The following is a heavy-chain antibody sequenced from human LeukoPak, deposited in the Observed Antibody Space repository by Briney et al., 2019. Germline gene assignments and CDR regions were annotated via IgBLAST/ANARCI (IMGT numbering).Heavy chain of an antibody. V-gene: IGHV5-10-1*01. J-gene: IGHJ4*02. Sequence: AGESLEISCKGSGYSFTSYWISWVRQMPGKGLEWTGRIDPSDSYTNYSPSFQGHVTISADKSISTAYLQWSSLKASDTAMYYCARHRSYDSSGYYLEAQDCWGQGTLVTVSS. CDR3: ARHRSYDSSGYYLEAQDC. CDR2: IDPSDSYT. CDR1: GYSFTSYW. D-gene: IGHD3-22*01.